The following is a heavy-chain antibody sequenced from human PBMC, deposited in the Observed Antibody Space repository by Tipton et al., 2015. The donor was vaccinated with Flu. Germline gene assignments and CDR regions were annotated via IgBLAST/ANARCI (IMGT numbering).Heavy chain of an antibody. V-gene: IGHV3-53*01. CDR2: IYGGGTT. CDR3: ARGPQVPVWPYYYGMDV. Sequence: GSLRLSCAASGFTVTSSYMSWVRQAPGKGLEWVSVIYGGGTTDYADSVKGRFTISRDKSKNALYLQMSSRRAEDTAVYYCARGPQVPVWPYYYGMDVWGQGATVTVSS. CDR1: GFTVTSSY. D-gene: IGHD2-2*01. J-gene: IGHJ6*02.